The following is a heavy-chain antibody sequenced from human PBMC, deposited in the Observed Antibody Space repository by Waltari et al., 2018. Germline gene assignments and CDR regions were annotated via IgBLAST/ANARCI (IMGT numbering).Heavy chain of an antibody. CDR2: IFTRGST. CDR1: GGSLSRGSVY. Sequence: QVQLQESGPGLVRPSQTLSLPCTVSGGSLSRGSVYLTWIRQPAGKGLEWVGQIFTRGSTKYNPSRKSRVSVSLDTSENQFSLRLSSVTAADTAVYYCARDEARYYDIMTGGGYYGLDVWGQGTTVTVSS. D-gene: IGHD3-9*01. J-gene: IGHJ6*02. CDR3: ARDEARYYDIMTGGGYYGLDV. V-gene: IGHV4-61*02.